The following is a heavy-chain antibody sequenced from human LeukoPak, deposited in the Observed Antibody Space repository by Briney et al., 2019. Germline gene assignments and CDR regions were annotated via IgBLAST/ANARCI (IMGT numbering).Heavy chain of an antibody. CDR1: GGSISSYY. V-gene: IGHV4-59*01. CDR2: IYNSGST. Sequence: PSETLSLTCTVSGGSISSYYWSWIRQPPGKGLEWIGYIYNSGSTNYNPSLKSPVTISVDTSKNQFSLKLSSVTAADTAVYYCARDYGEPPYYYYYYMDVWGKGTTVTISS. D-gene: IGHD4-17*01. CDR3: ARDYGEPPYYYYYYMDV. J-gene: IGHJ6*03.